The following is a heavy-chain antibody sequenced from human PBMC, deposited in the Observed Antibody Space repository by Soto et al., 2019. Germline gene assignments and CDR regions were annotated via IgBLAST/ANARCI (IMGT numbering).Heavy chain of an antibody. V-gene: IGHV3-9*01. CDR2: ISWNSGSI. CDR3: AKVRRYGDYGRGGFDY. Sequence: EVQLVESGGGLVQPGRSLRLSCAASGFTFDDYAMHWVRQAPGKGLERVSGISWNSGSIGYADSVKGRFTISRDNAKNALYLQMTSLRAEDTALYYCAKVRRYGDYGRGGFDYWGRGSLVTVSS. D-gene: IGHD4-17*01. J-gene: IGHJ4*02. CDR1: GFTFDDYA.